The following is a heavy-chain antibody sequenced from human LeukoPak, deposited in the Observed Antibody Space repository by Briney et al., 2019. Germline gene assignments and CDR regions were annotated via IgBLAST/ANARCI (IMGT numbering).Heavy chain of an antibody. J-gene: IGHJ3*02. V-gene: IGHV3-48*03. CDR3: AKDQPSRWELPYDAFDI. D-gene: IGHD1-26*01. CDR2: ISYTGSTT. Sequence: GGSLRLSCAASGFSFSNYEMNWVRQAPGKGLEWISYISYTGSTTYQPDSVKGRFTISRDNSKNTLYLQMNSLRAEDTAVYYCAKDQPSRWELPYDAFDIWGQGTMVTVSS. CDR1: GFSFSNYE.